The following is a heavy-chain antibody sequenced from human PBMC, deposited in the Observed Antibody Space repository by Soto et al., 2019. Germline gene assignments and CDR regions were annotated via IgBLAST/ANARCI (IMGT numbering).Heavy chain of an antibody. CDR3: AKGSQFEIWPANPAFAS. V-gene: IGHV3-23*01. CDR1: GFTFSNYA. J-gene: IGHJ4*02. Sequence: EVQLLESGGGLVQPGGSLRLSCSVSGFTFSNYAMTWVRQAPGKGLEWVSSISGGGGGTHYADSMKGRSTISTDHSKHPLYLKINRLRGLDTAAYYSAKGSQFEIWPANPAFASWGPGTLLTVS. CDR2: ISGGGGGT. D-gene: IGHD6-25*01.